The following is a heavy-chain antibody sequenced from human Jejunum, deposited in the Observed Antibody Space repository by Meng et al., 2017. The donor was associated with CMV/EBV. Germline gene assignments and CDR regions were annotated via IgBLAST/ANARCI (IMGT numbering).Heavy chain of an antibody. CDR1: GLAFSAYR. CDR3: GRGNYYAVDV. J-gene: IGHJ6*02. Sequence: SCAASGLAFSAYRMHCVHQVAGKGLVWVSHIIGDGTTTTYADSAKGRFTISRDNAKNTLYLQMNSLRVEDTGVYYCGRGNYYAVDVWGQGTTVTVSS. CDR2: IIGDGTTT. V-gene: IGHV3-74*01.